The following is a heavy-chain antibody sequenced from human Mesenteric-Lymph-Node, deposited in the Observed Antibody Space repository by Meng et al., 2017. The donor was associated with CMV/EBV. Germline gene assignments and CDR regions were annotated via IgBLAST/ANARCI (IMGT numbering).Heavy chain of an antibody. CDR2: INPSGGST. Sequence: ASVKVSCKASGGTFSSYAISWVRQAPGQGLEWMGIINPSGGSTKYAQNFQGRVTMTRDTSTSTVYMELRSLRSEDTAVYYCARGVQQLVQGNANWFDPWGQGTLVTVSS. CDR3: ARGVQQLVQGNANWFDP. D-gene: IGHD6-13*01. J-gene: IGHJ5*02. CDR1: GGTFSSYA. V-gene: IGHV1-46*01.